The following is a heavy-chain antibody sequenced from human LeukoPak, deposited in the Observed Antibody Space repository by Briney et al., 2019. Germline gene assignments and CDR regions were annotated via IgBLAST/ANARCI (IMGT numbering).Heavy chain of an antibody. V-gene: IGHV6-1*01. CDR3: ARDPVGANHYYYYYMDV. J-gene: IGHJ6*03. CDR2: TYYRSKWYN. D-gene: IGHD1-26*01. Sequence: SQTLSLTCAISGDSVSSNSAAWNWIRQSPSRGLEWLGRTYYRSKWYNDYAVSVKSRITINPDTSKNQFSLQLNSVTPEDTAVYYCARDPVGANHYYYYYMDVWGKGTTVTASS. CDR1: GDSVSSNSAA.